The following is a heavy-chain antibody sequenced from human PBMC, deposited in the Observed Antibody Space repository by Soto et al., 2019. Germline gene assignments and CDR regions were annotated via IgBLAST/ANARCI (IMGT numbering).Heavy chain of an antibody. D-gene: IGHD6-6*01. Sequence: NPCSACTCTGCSRDRGGYYLRWIRQTPGKGLEWIGYIYSNGDTYYNPSLKSRVTISVDTSKNQFSLNLTSVTAADTAVYYCARRGGSSSGYYYYAMDVWGQGTTVTGS. CDR1: GCSRDRGGYY. V-gene: IGHV4-31*03. J-gene: IGHJ6*02. CDR3: ARRGGSSSGYYYYAMDV. CDR2: IYSNGDT.